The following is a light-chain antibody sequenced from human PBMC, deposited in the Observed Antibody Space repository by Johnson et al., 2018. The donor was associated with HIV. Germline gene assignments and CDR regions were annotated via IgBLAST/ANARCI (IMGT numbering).Light chain of an antibody. V-gene: IGLV1-51*02. CDR2: ENN. CDR1: SSNIGSNT. CDR3: GTWDNSLSTGAV. J-gene: IGLJ1*01. Sequence: QSVLTQPPSASGTPGQRVTISCSGSSSNIGSNTVNWYQQLPETAPKLLIYENNKRPSGIPDRFSGSKSGTSATLGIAGLKTGDEADYYCGTWDNSLSTGAVFGTGTKVTVL.